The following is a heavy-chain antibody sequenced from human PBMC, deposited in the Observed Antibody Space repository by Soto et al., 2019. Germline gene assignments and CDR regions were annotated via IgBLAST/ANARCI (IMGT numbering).Heavy chain of an antibody. CDR3: SVYFDDPQEASL. J-gene: IGHJ4*02. CDR1: GYSFTRYS. Sequence: QVQLIQSGPEVKKPGAAVKVSCRTSGYSFTRYSIHWVRQAPGQGLEWMGWLNPNTGDTRLAQKFEGRVTLSRDTSMTTVYMHLSGLRSDDTAVFFCSVYFDDPQEASLWGQGTMVTVTS. V-gene: IGHV1-2*02. D-gene: IGHD3-16*02. CDR2: LNPNTGDT.